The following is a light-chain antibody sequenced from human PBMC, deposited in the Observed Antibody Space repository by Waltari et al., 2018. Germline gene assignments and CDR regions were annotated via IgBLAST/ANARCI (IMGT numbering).Light chain of an antibody. V-gene: IGLV3-25*03. CDR3: QSADSSGTYEV. CDR2: KDT. J-gene: IGLJ1*01. Sequence: SYELTQPPSVSVSPGQTARITCSGAALPKQFAYWYQQKPDQAPVVVIYKDTERPSGIPERFSGSSSGTTVTLTISGVQAEDEADYYCQSADSSGTYEVFGTGTKVTVL. CDR1: ALPKQF.